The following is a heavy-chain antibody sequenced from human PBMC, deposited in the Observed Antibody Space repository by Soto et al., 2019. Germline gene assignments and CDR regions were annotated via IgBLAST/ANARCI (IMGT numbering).Heavy chain of an antibody. CDR1: GFTFSSYG. J-gene: IGHJ6*02. D-gene: IGHD3-22*01. V-gene: IGHV3-23*01. CDR3: AKDLAYYYDSSGYYWDYYGMDV. Sequence: GGSLRLSCAASGFTFSSYGMHWVRQAPGKGLEWVSAISGSGGSTYYADSVKGRFTISRDNSKNTLYLQMNSLRAEDTAVYYCAKDLAYYYDSSGYYWDYYGMDVWGQGTTVTVSS. CDR2: ISGSGGST.